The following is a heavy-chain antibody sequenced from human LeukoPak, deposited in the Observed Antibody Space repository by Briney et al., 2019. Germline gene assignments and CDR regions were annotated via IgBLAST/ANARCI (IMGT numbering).Heavy chain of an antibody. J-gene: IGHJ6*02. CDR1: GFTFSNYW. D-gene: IGHD3-16*01. CDR3: ARDLITGGGMDV. Sequence: GGSLILSCAVSGFTFSNYWMHWVRQAPGKGLVWVSRISTDGRTATYADSVMGRFTISRDNAKNTLSLQVNSLRAEDTAVYYCARDLITGGGMDVWGRGTTVTVSS. CDR2: ISTDGRTA. V-gene: IGHV3-74*03.